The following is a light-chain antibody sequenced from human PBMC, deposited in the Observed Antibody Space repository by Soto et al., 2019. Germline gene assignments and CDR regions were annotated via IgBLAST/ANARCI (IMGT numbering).Light chain of an antibody. CDR3: QQYNSYSIT. CDR1: QSISSW. J-gene: IGKJ5*01. V-gene: IGKV1-5*01. Sequence: GDRVTITCRASQSISSWLAWYQQKPGKAPKLLIYDASSLESGVPSRFSGSTSGTEFTLTISSLQPDDFATYYCQQYNSYSITFGQGTRLEIK. CDR2: DAS.